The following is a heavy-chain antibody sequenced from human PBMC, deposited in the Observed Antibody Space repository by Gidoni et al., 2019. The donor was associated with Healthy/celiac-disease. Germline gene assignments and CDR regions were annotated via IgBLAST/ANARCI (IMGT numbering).Heavy chain of an antibody. J-gene: IGHJ5*02. V-gene: IGHV4-34*01. CDR3: ARGSSELDGWFDP. Sequence: QVQLQQWGAGLLKPSETLSLTCAVYGGSFSGYYWSWIRQPPGKGLEWMGEINHSGSTNYNPPLKSRVTISVDTSKNQFSLKLSSVTAADTAVYYCARGSSELDGWFDPWGQGTLVTVSS. CDR1: GGSFSGYY. CDR2: INHSGST. D-gene: IGHD6-13*01.